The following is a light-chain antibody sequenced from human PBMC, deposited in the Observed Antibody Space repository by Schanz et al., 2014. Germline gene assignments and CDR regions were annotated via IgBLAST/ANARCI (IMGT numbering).Light chain of an antibody. CDR2: LLYGVS. CDR1: QSISYN. V-gene: IGKV3-15*01. J-gene: IGKJ4*01. Sequence: VMTQSPATLSVSPGEGATLSCRASQSISYNVAWYQQKPGQAPRLLIYLLYGVSTRATGIPDRFSVSGSGTEFTFTISSVQSEDCGVYFCQQFSDWPPAFGGGTKVEIK. CDR3: QQFSDWPPA.